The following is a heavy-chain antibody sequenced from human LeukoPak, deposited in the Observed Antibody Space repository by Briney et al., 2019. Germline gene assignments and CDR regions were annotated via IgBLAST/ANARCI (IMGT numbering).Heavy chain of an antibody. CDR3: ARLSGSGSFYDPGNWFDP. CDR2: IYYTGST. D-gene: IGHD3-10*01. V-gene: IGHV4-59*08. Sequence: SETLSLTCSVSGGSISGYYWSWIRQPPGKGLEWIGFIYYTGSTFYDPTLKSRVTISVDTSKTQLSLKSTSVTAADTAVYYCARLSGSGSFYDPGNWFDPWGQGIQVTVSS. J-gene: IGHJ5*02. CDR1: GGSISGYY.